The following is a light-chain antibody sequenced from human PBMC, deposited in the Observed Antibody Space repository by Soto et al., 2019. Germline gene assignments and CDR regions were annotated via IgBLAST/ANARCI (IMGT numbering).Light chain of an antibody. Sequence: QSVLTQPPSASGSPGQSVTISCTGTSSDIGGYNYVSWYQQHPGKAPKLIIYEVSKRPSGVPDRFSGSKSGNTASLTVSGLQAEDEADYYCASWDDTLNAYVFGAGTKLTVL. CDR2: EVS. CDR3: ASWDDTLNAYV. CDR1: SSDIGGYNY. V-gene: IGLV2-8*01. J-gene: IGLJ1*01.